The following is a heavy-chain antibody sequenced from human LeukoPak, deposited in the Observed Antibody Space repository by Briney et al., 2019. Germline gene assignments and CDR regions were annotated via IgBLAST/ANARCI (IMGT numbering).Heavy chain of an antibody. CDR2: IKYDGSEK. V-gene: IGHV3-7*01. D-gene: IGHD1-26*01. CDR1: GFTFSSFW. Sequence: GGSLRLSCAASGFTFSSFWMSWVRQAPGKGLDWVANIKYDGSEKNYVDSVKGRFTISRDNAKNSLYLQMNSLRAEDTAVYYCAKDPSLSHFRGSFYFDYWGQGTLVTVSS. J-gene: IGHJ4*02. CDR3: AKDPSLSHFRGSFYFDY.